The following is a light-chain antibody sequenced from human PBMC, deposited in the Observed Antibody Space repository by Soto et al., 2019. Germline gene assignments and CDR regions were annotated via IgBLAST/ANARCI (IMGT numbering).Light chain of an antibody. V-gene: IGKV1-39*01. J-gene: IGKJ4*01. Sequence: DIQMTQSPSSLSASVGDRVTITCRASQSISSYLNWYQQKPGKAPKLLIYAASRLQSGVTSRFSGSGSGTDFTLTIISLQPEDFATYDCQQSYTTPSFGGGTKVEIK. CDR2: AAS. CDR1: QSISSY. CDR3: QQSYTTPS.